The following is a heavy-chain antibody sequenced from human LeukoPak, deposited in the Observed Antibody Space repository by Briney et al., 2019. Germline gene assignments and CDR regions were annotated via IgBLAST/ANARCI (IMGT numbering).Heavy chain of an antibody. CDR2: ISGSGGST. V-gene: IGHV3-23*01. CDR3: AKFRGGYCSGGSCSSNWFDP. J-gene: IGHJ5*02. Sequence: GGSLRLSCAASGFTFSSYAMSWARQAPGKGLEWVSAISGSGGSTYYADSVKGRFTISRDNSKNTLYLQMNSLRAEDTAVYYCAKFRGGYCSGGSCSSNWFDPWGQGTLVTVSS. D-gene: IGHD2-15*01. CDR1: GFTFSSYA.